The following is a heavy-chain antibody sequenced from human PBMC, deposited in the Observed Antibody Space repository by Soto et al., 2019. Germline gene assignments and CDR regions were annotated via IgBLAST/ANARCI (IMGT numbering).Heavy chain of an antibody. CDR2: ISGSGGST. CDR3: AKHIVGATEFDP. J-gene: IGHJ5*02. V-gene: IGHV3-23*01. CDR1: GFTFSSSA. Sequence: GGSLRLSCAASGFTFSSSAMSWVRQAPGKGLEWVSAISGSGGSTYYADSVKGRFTISRDNSKNTLYLQMNSLRAEDTAVYYCAKHIVGATEFDPWGQGTLVTVSS. D-gene: IGHD1-26*01.